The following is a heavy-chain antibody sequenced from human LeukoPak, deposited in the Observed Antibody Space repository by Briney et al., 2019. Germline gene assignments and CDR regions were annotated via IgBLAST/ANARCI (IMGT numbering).Heavy chain of an antibody. J-gene: IGHJ6*02. V-gene: IGHV1-2*06. CDR3: ASLTVTNPGMDV. CDR2: INPNSGGT. CDR1: GYTFTGYY. D-gene: IGHD4-11*01. Sequence: ASVKVSCKASGYTFTGYYMHWVRQAPGQGLEWMGRINPNSGGTNYAQKFQGRVTMTRDTSISTAYMELSRLRSDDTAVYYCASLTVTNPGMDVWGQGTTVTVSS.